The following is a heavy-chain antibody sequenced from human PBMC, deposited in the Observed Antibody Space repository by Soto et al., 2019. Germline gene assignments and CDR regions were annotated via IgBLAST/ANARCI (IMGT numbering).Heavy chain of an antibody. D-gene: IGHD3-3*01. CDR3: ARGGGVGVAGSAAFDM. CDR2: INPATGAA. CDR1: GYPVTAYY. V-gene: IGHV1-2*02. J-gene: IGHJ3*02. Sequence: QLHLVQSGAVVKKPGASVTVSCSASGYPVTAYYMHWVRQAPGRGLEWMGGINPATGAAKYTQTLQGRVTMPRDTSTRTVFMELGGLTSEDTAVFYCARGGGVGVAGSAAFDMWGQGTLVTVSS.